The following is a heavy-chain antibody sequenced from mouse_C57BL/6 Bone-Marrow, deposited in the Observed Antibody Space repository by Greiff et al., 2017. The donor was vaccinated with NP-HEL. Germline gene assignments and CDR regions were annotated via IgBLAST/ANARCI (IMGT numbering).Heavy chain of an antibody. Sequence: EVQLQQSGAELVRPGASVKLSCTASGFNIKDDYMHWVKQRPEQGLEWIGWIDPENGDPEYASKFQGKATITADTSSNTAYLQLSSLTSEDTAVYYCTLFYGSSYDYYAMDYWGQGTSVTVSS. D-gene: IGHD1-1*01. CDR3: TLFYGSSYDYYAMDY. CDR2: IDPENGDP. V-gene: IGHV14-4*01. J-gene: IGHJ4*01. CDR1: GFNIKDDY.